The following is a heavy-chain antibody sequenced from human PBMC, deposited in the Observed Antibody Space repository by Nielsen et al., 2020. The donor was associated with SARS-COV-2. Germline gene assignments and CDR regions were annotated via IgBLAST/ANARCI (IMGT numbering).Heavy chain of an antibody. D-gene: IGHD6-19*01. CDR3: ARVNSSGWYSYYYYGMDV. CDR1: GGSISSYY. V-gene: IGHV4-59*13. CDR2: IYYSGST. J-gene: IGHJ6*02. Sequence: SETLSLTCTVSGGSISSYYWSWIRQPPGKGLEWIGYIYYSGSTNYNPSPKSRVTISVDTSKNQFSLKLSSVTAADTAVYYCARVNSSGWYSYYYYGMDVWGQGTTVTVSS.